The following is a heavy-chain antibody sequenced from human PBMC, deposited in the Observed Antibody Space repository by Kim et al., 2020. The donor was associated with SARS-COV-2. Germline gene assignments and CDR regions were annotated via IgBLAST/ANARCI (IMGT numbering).Heavy chain of an antibody. V-gene: IGHV4-39*07. D-gene: IGHD3-16*01. CDR2: IYYSGST. CDR1: GGSTSSSDHY. J-gene: IGHJ4*01. Sequence: SETLSLTCTVSGGSTSSSDHYWAWIRQPPGKGLEWIGSIYYSGSTHYNPSLRSRVTMSVDTSKNQFSLKLTSVTAADTAVYYCARDQLGGSTYTDDWGQGTLVTVSS. CDR3: ARDQLGGSTYTDD.